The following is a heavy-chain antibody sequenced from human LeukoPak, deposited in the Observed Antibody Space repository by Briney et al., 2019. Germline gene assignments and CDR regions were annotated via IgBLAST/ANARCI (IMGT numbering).Heavy chain of an antibody. V-gene: IGHV3-48*03. Sequence: PGGSLRLSCAASGFTFSSYEMNWVRQAPGKGLEWVSYISSSGSTIYYADSAKGRFTISRDNAKNSLYLQMNSLRAEDTAVYYCASGYYYGTHAFDIWGQGTMVTVSS. D-gene: IGHD3-10*01. CDR3: ASGYYYGTHAFDI. J-gene: IGHJ3*02. CDR2: ISSSGSTI. CDR1: GFTFSSYE.